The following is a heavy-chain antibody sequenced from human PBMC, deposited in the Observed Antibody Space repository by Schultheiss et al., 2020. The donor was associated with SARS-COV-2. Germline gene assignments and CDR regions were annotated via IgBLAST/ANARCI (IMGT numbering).Heavy chain of an antibody. V-gene: IGHV3-21*04. Sequence: GGSLRLSCAASGFTFSSYEMNWVRQAPGKGLEWVSCINMNGTYIYYADSVKGRFTISRDNSKNTLYLQMNSLRAEDTAVYYCAKDRDSSGYNDYWGQGTLVTVSS. CDR3: AKDRDSSGYNDY. J-gene: IGHJ4*02. D-gene: IGHD3-22*01. CDR2: INMNGTYI. CDR1: GFTFSSYE.